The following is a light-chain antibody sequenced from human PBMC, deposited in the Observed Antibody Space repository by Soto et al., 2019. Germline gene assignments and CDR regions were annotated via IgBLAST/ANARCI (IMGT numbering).Light chain of an antibody. CDR3: QHYDSVPPIT. CDR2: AAS. V-gene: IGKV1-33*01. J-gene: IGKJ3*01. Sequence: DIQMTQSPSSLSASVGDRVTITCRASQDINNYLNWYQQKPGKAPKLLIYAASNSETGVPSRFSGSGSGKHFTFTISSLQPVDFATYCCQHYDSVPPITVGPGTTVDVK. CDR1: QDINNY.